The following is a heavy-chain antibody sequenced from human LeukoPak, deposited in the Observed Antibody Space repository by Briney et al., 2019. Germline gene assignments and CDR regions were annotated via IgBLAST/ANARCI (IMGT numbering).Heavy chain of an antibody. V-gene: IGHV4-4*07. Sequence: SETLSLTCTVPGGSISSNYWSWIRQPAGKGLEWIGRIYSSGSTNYNPSLKSRVSMSVDTSKTQFSLKLSSVTAADTAIYFCATHYAGSPSDYFDYWGQGTLVTVSS. CDR2: IYSSGST. J-gene: IGHJ4*02. D-gene: IGHD3-10*01. CDR1: GGSISSNY. CDR3: ATHYAGSPSDYFDY.